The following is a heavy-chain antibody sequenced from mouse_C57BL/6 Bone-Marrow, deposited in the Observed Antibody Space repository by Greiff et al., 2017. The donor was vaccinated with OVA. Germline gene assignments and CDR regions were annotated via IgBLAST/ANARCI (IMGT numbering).Heavy chain of an antibody. CDR2: IYPRDGST. Sequence: QVQLQQSDAELVKPGASVKISCKVSGYTFTDHTIHWMKQRPEQGLEWIGYIYPRDGSTKYNEKFKGKATLTADKSSSTAYMQLNSLTSEDSAVYFCARKALYYGNYDAMDYWGQGTSVTVSS. CDR3: ARKALYYGNYDAMDY. D-gene: IGHD2-1*01. J-gene: IGHJ4*01. V-gene: IGHV1-78*01. CDR1: GYTFTDHT.